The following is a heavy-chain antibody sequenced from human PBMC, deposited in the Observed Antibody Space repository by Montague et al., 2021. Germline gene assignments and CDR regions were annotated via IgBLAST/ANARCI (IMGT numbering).Heavy chain of an antibody. CDR3: ARQGFSESGGFFI. J-gene: IGHJ4*01. Sequence: SETLSLTCSVSGDSINGRYWSWIRQPPGKGLEWIGSVFYSWATNYNPSLTSRVTMSTDTSKNQVSLKVNSVTAADTALYYCARQGFSESGGFFIWGLGTLVTVSS. CDR1: GDSINGRY. V-gene: IGHV4-59*01. CDR2: VFYSWAT. D-gene: IGHD2-15*01.